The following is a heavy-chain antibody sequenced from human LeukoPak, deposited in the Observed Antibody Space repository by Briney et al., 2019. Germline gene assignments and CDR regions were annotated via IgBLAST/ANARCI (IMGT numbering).Heavy chain of an antibody. CDR2: IYYSGST. V-gene: IGHV4-59*01. CDR3: ARLSRTVGQDAFDI. D-gene: IGHD4-23*01. Sequence: SETLSLTCTVSGGSISSYYCSWIRQPPGKGLEWIGYIYYSGSTNYNPSLKSRVTISVDTSKNQFSLKLSSVTAADTAVYYCARLSRTVGQDAFDIWGQGTMVTVSS. J-gene: IGHJ3*02. CDR1: GGSISSYY.